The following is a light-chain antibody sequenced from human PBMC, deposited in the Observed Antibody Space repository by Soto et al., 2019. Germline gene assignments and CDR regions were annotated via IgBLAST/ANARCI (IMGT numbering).Light chain of an antibody. CDR2: DAS. CDR3: QQYETFSGK. V-gene: IGKV1-5*01. J-gene: IGKJ1*01. Sequence: DIQMTHSPSTLSASVLYTVTVTFRASQSVSGWLALYQQKPGEAPKLLIYDASALPRGVPSRFSGSGSGTKITLTIASLQPDDFATYYCQQYETFSGKFGPGTKVDIK. CDR1: QSVSGW.